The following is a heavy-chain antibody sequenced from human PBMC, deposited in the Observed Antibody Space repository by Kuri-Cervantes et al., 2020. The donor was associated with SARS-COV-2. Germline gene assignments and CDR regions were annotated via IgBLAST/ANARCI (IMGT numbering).Heavy chain of an antibody. CDR1: GFTFSSYA. CDR2: ISYDGSNK. D-gene: IGHD3-3*01. Sequence: GESLKISCAASGFTFSSYAMHWVRQAPGKGLEWVAVISYDGSNKYYADSVKGRFTISRDNSKNTLYLQMNSLRAEDTAVYYCARHGGGYGVAFDIWGQGTMVTVSS. CDR3: ARHGGGYGVAFDI. V-gene: IGHV3-30-3*01. J-gene: IGHJ3*02.